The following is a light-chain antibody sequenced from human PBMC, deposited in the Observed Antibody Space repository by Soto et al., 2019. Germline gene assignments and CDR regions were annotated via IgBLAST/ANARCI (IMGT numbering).Light chain of an antibody. Sequence: EIVLTQSPGTLSLSPGERATLSCRASQSVSSSHLAWYQQKPGQAPRLLIYGASSRATGIPDRFSGSGSGTDFTLTISRLEPEDFAVYYCQQYGSRFTFGPGTKVDIK. CDR3: QQYGSRFT. CDR1: QSVSSSH. J-gene: IGKJ3*01. V-gene: IGKV3-20*01. CDR2: GAS.